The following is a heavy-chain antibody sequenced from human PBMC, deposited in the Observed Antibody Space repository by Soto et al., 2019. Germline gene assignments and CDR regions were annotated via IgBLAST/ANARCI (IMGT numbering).Heavy chain of an antibody. CDR3: ARGAGFWGGFSRDWFDT. CDR2: ISGDSVII. CDR1: GFTFSDHY. J-gene: IGHJ5*02. V-gene: IGHV3-11*01. Sequence: QVQLVESGGGLVNPGGPLRLSCAASGFTFSDHYISWIRQAPGKGLGWVSWISGDSVIIAYADSVLGRFTISRDNAEKSVSLEMNTLRAEDTAVYYCARGAGFWGGFSRDWFDTWGQGTPVTVSS. D-gene: IGHD3-3*01.